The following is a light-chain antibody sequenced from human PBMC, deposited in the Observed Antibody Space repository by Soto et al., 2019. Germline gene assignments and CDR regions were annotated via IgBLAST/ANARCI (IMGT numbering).Light chain of an antibody. CDR2: KAS. Sequence: DTQMTQSPSTLSASVGDRVTITCRASQSISSWLAWYQQKPGKAPKLLIYKASTLQSGVPSSFSGRGSGTEFTLTISSLQPDDFATYYCQQYDSYPLTFGGGIKVEIK. CDR3: QQYDSYPLT. CDR1: QSISSW. J-gene: IGKJ4*01. V-gene: IGKV1-5*03.